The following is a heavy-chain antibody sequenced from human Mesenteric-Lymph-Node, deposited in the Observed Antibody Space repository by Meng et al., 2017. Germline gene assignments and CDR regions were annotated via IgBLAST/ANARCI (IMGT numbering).Heavy chain of an antibody. Sequence: QVQLQESGPGLVKPSETLSLICAVCGGSFSGYYCRWIRQPPGKGLEWIGEMYHSGTTNYNPSLKSRVTISMGKSNNQLSLKLNSVTAADTAVYYCATQESRDGHNPYWGQGTLVTVSS. J-gene: IGHJ4*02. CDR1: GGSFSGYY. CDR3: ATQESRDGHNPY. CDR2: MYHSGTT. D-gene: IGHD5-24*01. V-gene: IGHV4-34*10.